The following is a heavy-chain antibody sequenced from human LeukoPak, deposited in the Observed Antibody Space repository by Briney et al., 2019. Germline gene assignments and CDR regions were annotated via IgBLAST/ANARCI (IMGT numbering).Heavy chain of an antibody. Sequence: PGGSLRLSCAASRFTFSSYWMSWVRQAPGKGLEWVANIKQDGSEKYYVDSVKGRFTISRDNAKNSLYLQMNSLRAEDTAVYYCARDRDYYGSGPWGQGTMVTVSS. J-gene: IGHJ3*01. V-gene: IGHV3-7*01. D-gene: IGHD3-10*01. CDR2: IKQDGSEK. CDR1: RFTFSSYW. CDR3: ARDRDYYGSGP.